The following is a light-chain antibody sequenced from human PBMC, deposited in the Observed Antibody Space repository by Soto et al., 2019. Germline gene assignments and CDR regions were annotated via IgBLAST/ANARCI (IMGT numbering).Light chain of an antibody. CDR3: QQCNSYPLT. J-gene: IGKJ4*01. Sequence: DIQLTQSPSFLSASVGDRVTITCRATQDISSYLAWYQQKPGKAPNLLIHSASTLRGGVSSRFGGSGSGTEFTLTISSLQPEDLATYYCQQCNSYPLTFGGGTKVEI. V-gene: IGKV1-9*01. CDR1: QDISSY. CDR2: SAS.